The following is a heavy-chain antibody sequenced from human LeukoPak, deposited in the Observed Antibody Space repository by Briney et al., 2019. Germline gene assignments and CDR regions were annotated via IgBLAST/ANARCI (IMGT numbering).Heavy chain of an antibody. CDR2: ISTSSSTI. J-gene: IGHJ4*02. Sequence: GGSLRLSCAASGFTFSYYSMNWVRQAPGKGLEWVSFISTSSSTIYSADSVKGRFTISRDNAKNSLYLQMNSLRDEDTAVYYCARGETSVTSYLNFWGQGTLVTVSS. D-gene: IGHD4-17*01. CDR1: GFTFSYYS. V-gene: IGHV3-48*02. CDR3: ARGETSVTSYLNF.